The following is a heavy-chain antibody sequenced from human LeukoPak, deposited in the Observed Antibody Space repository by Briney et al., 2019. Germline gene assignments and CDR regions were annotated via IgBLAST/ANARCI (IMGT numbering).Heavy chain of an antibody. CDR2: ISSSGSTI. J-gene: IGHJ4*02. D-gene: IGHD6-6*01. CDR3: ARVLYLYGSSSARFDY. Sequence: TGGSLRLSCAASGFTFSSYEMNWVRQAPGKGLEWVSKISSSGSTINYADSVKGRFTISRDNAKNSLYLQTNSLGAEDTAVYYCARVLYLYGSSSARFDYWGQGTLVTVSS. V-gene: IGHV3-48*03. CDR1: GFTFSSYE.